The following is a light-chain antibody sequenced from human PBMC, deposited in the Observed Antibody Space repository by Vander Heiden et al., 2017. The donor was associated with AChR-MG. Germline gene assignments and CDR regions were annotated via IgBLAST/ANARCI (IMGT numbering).Light chain of an antibody. CDR1: KLGYKY. Sequence: SELTQPSSVSVSRGQTASITCTGDKLGYKYACWYQQKPGQSPMLVIYEGTKRPAGIPERFSGSNSGNTATLTISGTQAKDESDYYCQACDRSTAVFGGGTKLTVL. CDR3: QACDRSTAV. J-gene: IGLJ2*01. CDR2: EGT. V-gene: IGLV3-1*01.